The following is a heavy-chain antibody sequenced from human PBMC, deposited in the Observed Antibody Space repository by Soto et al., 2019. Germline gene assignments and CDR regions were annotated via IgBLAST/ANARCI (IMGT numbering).Heavy chain of an antibody. CDR3: ARFLVVTAIFXFDI. Sequence: SETLSLTCTASGGSIRSAGYYWSWVRQHPGKGLEWIGNIYYSGTTYYNPSLKSRVVISVDTSKNQFALEMRSVTAADTALYYCARFLVVTAIFXFDIWGQGTLVTVSS. V-gene: IGHV4-31*03. J-gene: IGHJ3*02. D-gene: IGHD2-21*02. CDR1: GGSIRSAGYY. CDR2: IYYSGTT.